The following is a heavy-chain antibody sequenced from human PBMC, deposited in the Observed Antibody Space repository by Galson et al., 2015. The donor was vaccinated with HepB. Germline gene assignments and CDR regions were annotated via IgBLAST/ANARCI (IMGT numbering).Heavy chain of an antibody. CDR1: GFTFSGYN. V-gene: IGHV3-21*06. CDR3: ATSYHGSGNPTPLRFDP. D-gene: IGHD3-10*01. Sequence: SLRLSCAASGFTFSGYNMNWVRQAPGKGLEWVSAITSSSSYVYYADSVKGRFTISRDNAKNSLYLQMNSLRAEDTAVYYCATSYHGSGNPTPLRFDPWGQGTLVTVSS. J-gene: IGHJ5*02. CDR2: ITSSSSYV.